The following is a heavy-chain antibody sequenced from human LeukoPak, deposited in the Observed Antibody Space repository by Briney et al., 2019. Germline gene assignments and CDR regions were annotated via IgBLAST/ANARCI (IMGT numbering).Heavy chain of an antibody. J-gene: IGHJ4*02. Sequence: SVKVSCKASGGTFSIYAISWVRQAPGQGLEWMGGIIPIFGTANYAQKFQGRVTITADESTSTAYMELSSLRSEDTAVYYCARLMALDCSGGSCYVYWGQGTLVTVSS. CDR3: ARLMALDCSGGSCYVY. CDR2: IIPIFGTA. V-gene: IGHV1-69*13. D-gene: IGHD2-15*01. CDR1: GGTFSIYA.